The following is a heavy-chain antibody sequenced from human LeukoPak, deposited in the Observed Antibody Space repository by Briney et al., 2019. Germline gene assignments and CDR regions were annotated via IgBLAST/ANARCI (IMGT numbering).Heavy chain of an antibody. CDR3: ARVPLIAVAGTIHLHFDY. CDR1: GDTFSSNSAA. D-gene: IGHD6-19*01. V-gene: IGHV6-1*01. CDR2: TYYRSKWYN. Sequence: SQTLSLTCALSGDTFSSNSAAWDWIRQSPTRGLEWLVRTYYRSKWYNDYAVSVKSRITINPDTSKNQFSLQLNSVTPEDTAVYYYARVPLIAVAGTIHLHFDYWGQGTLVTVSS. J-gene: IGHJ4*02.